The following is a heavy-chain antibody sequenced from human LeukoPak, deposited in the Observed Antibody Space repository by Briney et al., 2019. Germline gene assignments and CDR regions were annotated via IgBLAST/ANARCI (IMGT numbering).Heavy chain of an antibody. CDR1: GLTVSSNY. Sequence: GGSPRLSYAASGLTVSSNYMSWVRQAPGKGLEWVSVIYSGGTTYYADSVKGRFTISRDNAKNSLYLQMNSLRAEDTAVYYCARDIGTYDSSSYYSDYWGQGTLVTVSS. V-gene: IGHV3-53*01. CDR2: IYSGGTT. J-gene: IGHJ4*02. CDR3: ARDIGTYDSSSYYSDY. D-gene: IGHD3-22*01.